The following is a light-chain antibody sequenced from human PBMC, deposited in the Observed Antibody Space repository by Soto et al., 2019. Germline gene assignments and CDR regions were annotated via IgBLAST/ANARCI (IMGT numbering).Light chain of an antibody. V-gene: IGLV1-44*01. J-gene: IGLJ2*01. CDR3: AVWDDGLSGWV. CDR2: ANF. Sequence: QSVLTQPPSASGTPGQSVTISCSGSDSNIGSNTVNWYQQLPGMAPKLLIYANFQRSSGVPDRFSASKSGTSASLAISGLQSEDEAHYYCAVWDDGLSGWVFGGGTKLTVL. CDR1: DSNIGSNT.